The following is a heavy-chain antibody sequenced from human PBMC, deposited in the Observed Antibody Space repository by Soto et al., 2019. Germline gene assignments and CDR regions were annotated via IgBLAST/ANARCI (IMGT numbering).Heavy chain of an antibody. CDR2: LSARGGST. CDR1: GFTFSLFA. J-gene: IGHJ4*02. D-gene: IGHD6-19*01. V-gene: IGHV3-23*01. Sequence: EVQLLESGGTLLQPGGSLRLSCAASGFTFSLFAMGWVRQAPGKGLEWVSALSARGGSTFYTYSVRGRCTISRDNSKKTLYLQMNSLRAEDTAVYYCAKVGLAMADPYYFDSWGQGALVTVSS. CDR3: AKVGLAMADPYYFDS.